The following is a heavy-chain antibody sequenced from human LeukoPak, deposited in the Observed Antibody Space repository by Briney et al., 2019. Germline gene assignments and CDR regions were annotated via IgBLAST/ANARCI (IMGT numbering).Heavy chain of an antibody. CDR2: IYYSGST. D-gene: IGHD3-22*01. CDR1: GGSISSYY. J-gene: IGHJ4*02. Sequence: SETLSLTCTVSGGSISSYYWRWIRQPPGKGLEWIGYIYYSGSTNYNPSLKSRVTISVDTSKNQFSLKLSSVTAADTAVYYCARSGSSGYYLYFDYWGQGTLVTVSS. CDR3: ARSGSSGYYLYFDY. V-gene: IGHV4-59*01.